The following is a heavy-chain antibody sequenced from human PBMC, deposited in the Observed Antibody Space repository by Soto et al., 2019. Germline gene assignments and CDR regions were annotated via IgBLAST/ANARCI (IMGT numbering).Heavy chain of an antibody. V-gene: IGHV4-59*01. Sequence: SETLSLTCTVSGGSISSYYWSWIRQPPGKGLEWIGYIYYSGSTNYNPSLKSRVTISVDTSKNQFSLKLSSVTAADTAVYYCARVNLEWLFHRKGYYYYYMDVWGKGTTVTVSS. D-gene: IGHD3-3*01. CDR1: GGSISSYY. CDR3: ARVNLEWLFHRKGYYYYYMDV. CDR2: IYYSGST. J-gene: IGHJ6*03.